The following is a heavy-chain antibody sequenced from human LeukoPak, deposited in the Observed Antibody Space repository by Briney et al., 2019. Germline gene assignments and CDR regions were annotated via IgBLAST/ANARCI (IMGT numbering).Heavy chain of an antibody. V-gene: IGHV3-53*01. D-gene: IGHD1-26*01. CDR2: TYSGGTT. CDR3: AARQPIVGATTTEY. CDR1: GFTVSSNY. Sequence: GGSLRLSCAASGFTVSSNYMTWVRQAPGKGLDWVSITYSGGTTYYADSVKGRFTISRDNSKNTLYLQMNSLRAEDTAVYYCAARQPIVGATTTEYWGQGTLVTVSS. J-gene: IGHJ4*02.